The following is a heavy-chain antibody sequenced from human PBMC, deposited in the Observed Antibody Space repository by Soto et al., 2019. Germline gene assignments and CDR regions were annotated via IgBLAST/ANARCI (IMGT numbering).Heavy chain of an antibody. CDR1: GFNFNYYS. D-gene: IGHD3-10*01. CDR3: ARAGAGAGHRTKYFYYYGMDV. J-gene: IGHJ6*02. CDR2: ISSSSGYI. Sequence: PGGSLRLSCTASGFNFNYYSMHWIRQAPGKGLEWVSSISSSSGYIYYADSVKGRFTISRDNAQNSLFLQMSSLRAEDTAVYYCARAGAGAGHRTKYFYYYGMDVWGHGTTVTVYS. V-gene: IGHV3-21*01.